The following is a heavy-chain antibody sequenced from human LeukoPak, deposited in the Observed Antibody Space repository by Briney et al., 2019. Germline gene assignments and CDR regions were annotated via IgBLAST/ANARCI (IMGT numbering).Heavy chain of an antibody. D-gene: IGHD2-2*01. V-gene: IGHV4-34*01. J-gene: IGHJ6*02. CDR2: INHSGST. CDR1: GGSFSGYY. Sequence: PSETLSLTCAVYGGSFSGYYWSWIRQPPGKGLEWIGEINHSGSTNYNPSLKSRVTISVDTSKNQFSLKLSSVTAADTAVYYCAGGGVGIVVVPAARYYYYGMDVWAKGPRSPSP. CDR3: AGGGVGIVVVPAARYYYYGMDV.